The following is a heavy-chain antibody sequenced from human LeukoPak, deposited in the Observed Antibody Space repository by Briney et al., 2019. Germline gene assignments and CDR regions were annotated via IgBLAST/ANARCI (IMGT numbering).Heavy chain of an antibody. Sequence: PSETLSLTCAVYGGSFSGYYWSWIRQPPGKGLEWIGEINHSGSTNHNPSLKSRVTISVDTSKNQFSLKLSSVTAADTAVYYCARGKSGYTYDYWGQGTLVTVSS. V-gene: IGHV4-34*01. J-gene: IGHJ4*02. CDR3: ARGKSGYTYDY. CDR1: GGSFSGYY. CDR2: INHSGST. D-gene: IGHD3-3*01.